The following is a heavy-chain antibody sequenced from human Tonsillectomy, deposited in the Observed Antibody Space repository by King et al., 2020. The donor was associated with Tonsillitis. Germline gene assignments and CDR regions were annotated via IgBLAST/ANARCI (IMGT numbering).Heavy chain of an antibody. CDR1: GFTFNDYD. CDR3: AKRHLDSSGYYSGFDS. D-gene: IGHD3-22*01. V-gene: IGHV3-30*02. CDR2: IRDDGTNK. J-gene: IGHJ4*02. Sequence: VQLVESGGGVVQPGGSLRLSCAPSGFTFNDYDMSWIRQAPGTGLEWVAYIRDDGTNKYYADSVTGRFTISRDNSRNKLYLQMNGLRTGDTAVYYCAKRHLDSSGYYSGFDSWRQGTLVTVSS.